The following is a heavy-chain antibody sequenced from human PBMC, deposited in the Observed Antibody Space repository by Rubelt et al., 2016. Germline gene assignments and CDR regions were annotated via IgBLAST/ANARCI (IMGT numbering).Heavy chain of an antibody. CDR3: ASGYNDNWFDP. CDR2: INPNSGGT. J-gene: IGHJ5*02. D-gene: IGHD5-18*01. Sequence: QVQLVQSGAEVKKPGASVKVSCKASGYTFTSYGISWVRQAPGQGLEWMGRINPNSGGTNYAQNFQGRGTMTRDTSISTAYRELSRLRSYDTAVYYCASGYNDNWFDPWGQGTLVTVSS. V-gene: IGHV1-2*06. CDR1: GYTFTSYG.